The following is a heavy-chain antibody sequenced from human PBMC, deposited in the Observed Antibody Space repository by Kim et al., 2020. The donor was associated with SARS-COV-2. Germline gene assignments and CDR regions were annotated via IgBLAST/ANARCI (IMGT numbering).Heavy chain of an antibody. Sequence: GGSLRLSCAASGFTFNTYGMHWVRQAPGKGLEWVAVISYDGSNTYYADSVKGRFTISRDNSKNTLYLQMNSLRIEDTAVYYCAKSFSGSYVGYDYWGQGTLVTVSS. CDR2: ISYDGSNT. V-gene: IGHV3-30*18. D-gene: IGHD1-26*01. J-gene: IGHJ4*02. CDR1: GFTFNTYG. CDR3: AKSFSGSYVGYDY.